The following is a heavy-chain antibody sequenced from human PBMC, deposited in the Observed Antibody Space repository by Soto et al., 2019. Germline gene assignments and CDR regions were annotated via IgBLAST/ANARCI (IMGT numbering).Heavy chain of an antibody. CDR3: ASGSGSYSVYYYGMDV. J-gene: IGHJ6*02. V-gene: IGHV4-39*01. CDR1: GGSISSSSYY. D-gene: IGHD3-10*01. Sequence: SETLSLTCTVSGGSISSSSYYWGWIRQPPGKGLEWIGSIYYSGSTYYNPSLKSRVTISVDTSKNQFSLKLSSVTAADTAVYYCASGSGSYSVYYYGMDVWGQGTTVTV. CDR2: IYYSGST.